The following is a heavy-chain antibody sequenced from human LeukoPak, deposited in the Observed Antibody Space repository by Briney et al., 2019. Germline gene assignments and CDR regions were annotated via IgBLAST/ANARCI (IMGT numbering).Heavy chain of an antibody. V-gene: IGHV3-30*04. CDR1: GFTFSSYA. Sequence: GGSLRLSCAASGFTFSSYAMHWVRQAPGKGLEWVAVISYDGSNKYYADSVKGRFTISRDNSKNTLYLQMNSLGAEDTAVYYCAELGITMIGGVWGKGTTVTISS. CDR2: ISYDGSNK. CDR3: AELGITMIGGV. D-gene: IGHD3-10*02. J-gene: IGHJ6*04.